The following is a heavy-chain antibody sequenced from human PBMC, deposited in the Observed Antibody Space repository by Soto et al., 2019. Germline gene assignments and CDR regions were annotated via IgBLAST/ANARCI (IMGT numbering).Heavy chain of an antibody. CDR1: GGSISSGDYY. CDR3: ARARCTLTSCYSWFDP. Sequence: QVQLQESGPGLVKPSQTLSLTCTVSGGSISSGDYYWSWIRQHPGKGMEWIGYIDYSGSTFYNPSLKSRVAISVDTSKNQFSLELNSVTAADTAVYYCARARCTLTSCYSWFDPWGQGTLVTVSS. D-gene: IGHD2-2*01. V-gene: IGHV4-31*03. CDR2: IDYSGST. J-gene: IGHJ5*02.